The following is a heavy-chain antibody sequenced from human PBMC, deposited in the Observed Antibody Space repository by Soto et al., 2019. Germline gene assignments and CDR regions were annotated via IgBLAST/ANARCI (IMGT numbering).Heavy chain of an antibody. CDR1: GLTFSSYS. V-gene: IGHV3-23*01. Sequence: GSLRLSSAASGLTFSSYSMNWVRQAPGKGLEWVSGISGSGGSTYYADSVKGRFTISRDNSKNTLSLQMNSLRVEDTALYYCAKEVGHSNWGQGTLVTVSS. D-gene: IGHD3-16*01. CDR3: AKEVGHSN. J-gene: IGHJ4*02. CDR2: ISGSGGST.